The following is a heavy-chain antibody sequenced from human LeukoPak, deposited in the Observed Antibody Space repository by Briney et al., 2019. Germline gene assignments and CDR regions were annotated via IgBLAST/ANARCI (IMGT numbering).Heavy chain of an antibody. CDR3: ARDLARYTYEGRSDVFDY. D-gene: IGHD5-18*01. V-gene: IGHV1-46*01. J-gene: IGHJ4*02. CDR2: INPSGHTT. Sequence: GASVKVSCKASGFTFTNYYMHWVRQSPGQGLEWMGVINPSGHTTNYAQKFQGRVTMTRDTPTSTVYMELRSLRSDDTAVYHCARDLARYTYEGRSDVFDYWGQGTLVTVSS. CDR1: GFTFTNYY.